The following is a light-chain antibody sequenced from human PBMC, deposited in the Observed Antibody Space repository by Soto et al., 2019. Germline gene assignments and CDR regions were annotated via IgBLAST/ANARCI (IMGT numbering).Light chain of an antibody. Sequence: EIVLTQSPATLSLSPGERAPLYCRASQSVSSYLAWYQQKPGQAPRLLIYDASRRATGIPDRFTGSGFGTDFTLTISRLAPEDLAVYYCQQYGGSPRTFGQGTKVDIK. CDR1: QSVSSY. CDR2: DAS. V-gene: IGKV3-20*01. CDR3: QQYGGSPRT. J-gene: IGKJ1*01.